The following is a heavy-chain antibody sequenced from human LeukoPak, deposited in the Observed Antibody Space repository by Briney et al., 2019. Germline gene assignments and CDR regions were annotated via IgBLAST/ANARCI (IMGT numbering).Heavy chain of an antibody. V-gene: IGHV4-4*02. CDR2: IYLSGST. J-gene: IGHJ4*02. D-gene: IGHD6-13*01. CDR1: GGSLSSSNW. CDR3: ARALGYSSSWNFDY. Sequence: SEALTLTCAVSGGSLSSSNWWSWVRQPPGKGLEWIGEIYLSGSTNYNPSLKSRVTISVDKSKNHFSLKLSSVTAADTAVYYCARALGYSSSWNFDYWGQGTLVTVSS.